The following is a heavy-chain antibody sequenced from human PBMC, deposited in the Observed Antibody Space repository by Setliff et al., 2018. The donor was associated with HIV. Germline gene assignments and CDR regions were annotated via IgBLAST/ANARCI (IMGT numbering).Heavy chain of an antibody. D-gene: IGHD2-2*01. CDR2: IYNSRST. Sequence: PSETLSLTCTVSGGSISSHYWSWIRQPPGKGLEWIGYIYNSRSTNYHPSLKSRLTISIDTSKNQFSLKLSSVPAADTAVYYCARAQWVIPGAMRESDALDIWGQGTTVTVSS. J-gene: IGHJ3*02. V-gene: IGHV4-59*08. CDR3: ARAQWVIPGAMRESDALDI. CDR1: GGSISSHY.